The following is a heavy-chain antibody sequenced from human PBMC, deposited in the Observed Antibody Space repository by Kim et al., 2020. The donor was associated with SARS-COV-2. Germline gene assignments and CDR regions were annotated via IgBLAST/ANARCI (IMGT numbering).Heavy chain of an antibody. CDR3: ARDIRGALRGIVVVQAATFDP. V-gene: IGHV4-39*02. CDR2: IYYSGST. CDR1: GGSISSSSYY. D-gene: IGHD2-2*01. J-gene: IGHJ5*02. Sequence: SETLSLTCTVSGGSISSSSYYWGWIRQPPGKGLEWIGSIYYSGSTYYNPSLKSRVTISVDTSKNQFSLKLSSVTAADTAVYYCARDIRGALRGIVVVQAATFDPWGQGTLVTVSS.